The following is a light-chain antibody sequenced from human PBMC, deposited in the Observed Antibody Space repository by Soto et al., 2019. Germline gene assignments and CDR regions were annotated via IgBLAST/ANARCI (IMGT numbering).Light chain of an antibody. CDR2: GTS. J-gene: IGKJ1*01. CDR3: HQFQNSPWT. Sequence: DIVMTQSPDSLAVSLGERATINCKSSQSVLYTSMNNNYLVWYQQKPGQAPRLLIFGTSSRATGIPDRFSGSGSGTHFTLTINRLEPEDVAVYYCHQFQNSPWTFGQGTKVDIK. CDR1: QSVLYTSMNNNY. V-gene: IGKV4-1*01.